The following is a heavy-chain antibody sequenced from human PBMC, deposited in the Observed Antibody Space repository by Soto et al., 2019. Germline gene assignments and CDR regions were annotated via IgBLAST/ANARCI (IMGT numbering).Heavy chain of an antibody. CDR2: VSKSDYT. J-gene: IGHJ4*02. V-gene: IGHV3-21*01. CDR1: GFTFNNYG. D-gene: IGHD2-2*01. CDR3: EREDSIIIPAGSAV. Sequence: GWSLRLSFTVSGFTFNNYGINWVRQAPGKGLGWVSSVSKSDYTYYSDSVKGRFTISRDNAKNSVSLQMNTLRVEDTAVYDGEREDSIIIPAGSAVWGQGTMVTVSS.